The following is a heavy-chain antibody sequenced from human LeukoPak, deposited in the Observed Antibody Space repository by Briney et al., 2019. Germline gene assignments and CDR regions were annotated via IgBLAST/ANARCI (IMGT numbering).Heavy chain of an antibody. Sequence: GGSLRLSCAASGFTFSSYGMSWVRQAPGKGLEWVSAISGSGGSTYYADSVKGRFTISRDNSKNTLYLQMNSLRAEDTAVYYCAKDLWQQLVRYYFDYWGQGTLVTVSS. CDR3: AKDLWQQLVRYYFDY. CDR2: ISGSGGST. CDR1: GFTFSSYG. J-gene: IGHJ4*02. D-gene: IGHD6-13*01. V-gene: IGHV3-23*01.